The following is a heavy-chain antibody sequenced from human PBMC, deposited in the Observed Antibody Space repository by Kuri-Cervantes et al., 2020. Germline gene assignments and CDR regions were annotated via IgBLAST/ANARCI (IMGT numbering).Heavy chain of an antibody. CDR3: AKRSKAVAGLSTPYYFDY. D-gene: IGHD6-19*01. CDR1: GFTVSSNY. V-gene: IGHV3-23*01. J-gene: IGHJ4*02. Sequence: GESLKISCAASGFTVSSNYMSWVRQAPGKGLEWVSAISGSGGSTYYADSVKGRFTISRDNSKNTLYLQMNSLRAEDTAVYYCAKRSKAVAGLSTPYYFDYWGQGTLVTVSS. CDR2: ISGSGGST.